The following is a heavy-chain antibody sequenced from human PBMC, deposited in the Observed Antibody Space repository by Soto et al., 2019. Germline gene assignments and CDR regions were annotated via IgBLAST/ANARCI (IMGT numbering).Heavy chain of an antibody. J-gene: IGHJ4*02. V-gene: IGHV3-23*01. D-gene: IGHD3-3*01. CDR1: GFTFSSYA. Sequence: GGSLRLSCAASGFTFSSYAMSWVRQAPGKGLEWVSAISGSGGSTYYADSVKGRFTISRDNSKNTLYLQMNSLKAEDTAVYYCATWAEDYDFWSGPHTLNYYFDYWGQGTLVTVSS. CDR3: ATWAEDYDFWSGPHTLNYYFDY. CDR2: ISGSGGST.